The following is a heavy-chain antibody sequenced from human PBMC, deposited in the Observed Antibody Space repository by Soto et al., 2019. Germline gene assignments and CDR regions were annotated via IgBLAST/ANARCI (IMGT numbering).Heavy chain of an antibody. CDR3: ARGQMNRITMIVGGIDY. Sequence: GASVKVSCKASGYTFTSYAMHWVRQAPGQRLEWMGWINAGNGNTKYSQKFQGRVTITRDTSASTAYMELSSLRSEDTAVYYCARGQMNRITMIVGGIDYWGQGTLVTVSS. J-gene: IGHJ4*02. D-gene: IGHD3-22*01. CDR1: GYTFTSYA. CDR2: INAGNGNT. V-gene: IGHV1-3*01.